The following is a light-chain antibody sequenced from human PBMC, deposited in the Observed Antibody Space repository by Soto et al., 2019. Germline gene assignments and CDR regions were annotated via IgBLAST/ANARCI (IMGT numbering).Light chain of an antibody. CDR2: DAS. CDR1: QSVSSY. Sequence: EIVLTQSPATLSLSPGERATLSCRASQSVSSYLAWYQQKPCQAPRLXXFDASNRATGIPARFSGSGSGTDFTLTISSLEPEDFAVYYCQQRSNWPPTFGQGTKV. CDR3: QQRSNWPPT. J-gene: IGKJ1*01. V-gene: IGKV3-11*01.